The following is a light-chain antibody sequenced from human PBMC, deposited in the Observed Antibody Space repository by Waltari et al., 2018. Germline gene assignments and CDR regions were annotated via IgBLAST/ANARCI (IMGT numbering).Light chain of an antibody. CDR2: DVS. J-gene: IGLJ1*01. V-gene: IGLV2-14*03. CDR1: SSDVGGYNY. CDR3: SSYTSSSTSLYV. Sequence: QSALTQPASVSGSPGQSITISCTGTSSDVGGYNYVPWYQHHPGKAPKVKIYDVSKRPSGVSKLFSCSKSGNTASLTISGLQAEDEADYYCSSYTSSSTSLYVFGTGTKVTVL.